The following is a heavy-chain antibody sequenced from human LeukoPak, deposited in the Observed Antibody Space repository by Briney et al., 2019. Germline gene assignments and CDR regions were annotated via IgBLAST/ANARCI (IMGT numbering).Heavy chain of an antibody. J-gene: IGHJ6*02. CDR3: AKDSTTHYYYGMDV. CDR2: ISYDGSNK. V-gene: IGHV3-30*18. Sequence: GGSLRLSCAASGLTFSSYGMHWVRQAPGKGLEWVAVISYDGSNKYYADSVEGRFTISRDNSKNTLYLQMNSLRAEDTAVYYCAKDSTTHYYYGMDVWGQGTTVTVSS. D-gene: IGHD4-11*01. CDR1: GLTFSSYG.